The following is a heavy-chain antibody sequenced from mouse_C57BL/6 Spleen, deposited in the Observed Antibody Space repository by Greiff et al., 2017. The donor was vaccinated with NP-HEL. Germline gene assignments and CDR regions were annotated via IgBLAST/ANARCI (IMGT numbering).Heavy chain of an antibody. D-gene: IGHD2-3*01. CDR3: AKPGDGYQLAY. J-gene: IGHJ3*01. CDR2: FHPYNDYT. Sequence: QVQLQQSGAELVKPGSSVNMSCKASGYTFTTYPIEWMKQNHGKSLEWIGNFHPYNDYTKYNEKFKGKAKLTVEKSSSTVYLELSRLTSDDAAVYYCAKPGDGYQLAYWGQGNLVTVSA. CDR1: GYTFTTYP. V-gene: IGHV1-47*01.